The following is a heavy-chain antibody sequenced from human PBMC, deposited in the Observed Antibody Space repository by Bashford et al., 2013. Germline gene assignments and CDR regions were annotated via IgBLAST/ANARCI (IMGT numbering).Heavy chain of an antibody. V-gene: IGHV3-21*01. CDR3: ARERQVDFWSGYGVHQHYGMDV. Sequence: VRQAPGRGPEWVSFMSSSGSDTYYAESLKGRFTISRDNAKNSLFLHMSSLRAEDTAVYYCARERQVDFWSGYGVHQHYGMDVWGQGTTVTVSS. CDR2: MSSSGSDT. D-gene: IGHD3-3*01. J-gene: IGHJ6*02.